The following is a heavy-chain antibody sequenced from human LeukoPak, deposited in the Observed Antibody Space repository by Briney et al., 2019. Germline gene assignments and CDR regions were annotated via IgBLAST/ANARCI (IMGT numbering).Heavy chain of an antibody. CDR3: ARVLRGIAAAGTRWFDP. CDR2: INPNSGGT. Sequence: ASVKVSCEASGYTFTGYYMHWVRQAPGQGLEWMGWINPNSGGTNYAQKFQGRVTMTRDTSISTAYMELSRLRSDDTAVYYCARVLRGIAAAGTRWFDPWGQGTLVTVSS. D-gene: IGHD6-13*01. V-gene: IGHV1-2*02. CDR1: GYTFTGYY. J-gene: IGHJ5*02.